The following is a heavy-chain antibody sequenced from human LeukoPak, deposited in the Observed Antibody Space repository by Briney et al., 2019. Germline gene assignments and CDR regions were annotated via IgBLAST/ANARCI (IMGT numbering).Heavy chain of an antibody. CDR3: ARVLHYYGSGHNWFDP. CDR1: VGSFSGYY. V-gene: IGHV4-34*01. D-gene: IGHD3-10*01. CDR2: INHSGST. J-gene: IGHJ5*02. Sequence: SESLSLTCAVYVGSFSGYYWSWIRQPPGKGLEWIGEINHSGSTNYNPSLKSRVTISVDTSKNQFSLKLSSVTAADTAVYYCARVLHYYGSGHNWFDPWGQGALVTVSP.